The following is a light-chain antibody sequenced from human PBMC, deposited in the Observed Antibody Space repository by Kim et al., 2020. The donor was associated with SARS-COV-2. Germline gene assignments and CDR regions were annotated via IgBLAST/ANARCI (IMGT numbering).Light chain of an antibody. J-gene: IGKJ2*01. CDR3: QQYDNVHT. CDR1: QSVSSN. Sequence: EIVMTQSPATLSVSPGERATLSCRASQSVSSNLAWYQQKPGQAPRLLIYGASTRATGIPARFSGSGSGTEFTLTISSLQSEDFAVYYCQQYDNVHTFGQGTKLEI. V-gene: IGKV3-15*01. CDR2: GAS.